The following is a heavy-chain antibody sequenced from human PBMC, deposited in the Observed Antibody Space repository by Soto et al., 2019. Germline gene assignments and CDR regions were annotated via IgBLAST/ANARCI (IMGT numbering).Heavy chain of an antibody. Sequence: GGSLRLSCAASGFTFSSYSMNWVRQAPGKGLEWVSYISSSGSTIYYADSVKGRFTISRDNAKNSLYLQMNSLRAEDTAVYYCARSIAAFDYWGQGTLVTVSS. V-gene: IGHV3-48*04. CDR3: ARSIAAFDY. CDR2: ISSSGSTI. D-gene: IGHD6-6*01. J-gene: IGHJ4*02. CDR1: GFTFSSYS.